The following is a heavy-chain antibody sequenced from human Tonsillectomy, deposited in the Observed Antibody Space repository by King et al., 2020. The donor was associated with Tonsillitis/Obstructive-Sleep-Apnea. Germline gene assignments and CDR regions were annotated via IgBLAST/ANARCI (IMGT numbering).Heavy chain of an antibody. CDR1: GGSISSSSW. J-gene: IGHJ4*02. CDR3: SIAVSHDDFDY. CDR2: IYRSGTT. V-gene: IGHV4-4*02. Sequence: VQLQESGPGLVKPSGTLSLTCAVSGGSISSSSWWRWVRPPPGKGLEWIGEIYRSGTTNYSPSLKSRVTISVDKSKDQFSLKLSSVTAADTALYYCSIAVSHDDFDYWGQGALVTVSS. D-gene: IGHD6-19*01.